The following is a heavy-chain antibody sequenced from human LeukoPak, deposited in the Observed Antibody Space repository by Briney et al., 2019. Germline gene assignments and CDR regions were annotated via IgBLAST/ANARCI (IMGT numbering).Heavy chain of an antibody. CDR3: VRSRDGYNLLDY. CDR2: IYYSRST. Sequence: PSETLSLTCTVSGGSISSSGYYWGWVRQPPGKGLEWIASIYYSRSTSYNPSLRSRVTISVDTSKNQFSLKLSSVTAADTALYYCVRSRDGYNLLDYWGQGTLVTLSS. D-gene: IGHD5-24*01. V-gene: IGHV4-39*01. CDR1: GGSISSSGYY. J-gene: IGHJ4*02.